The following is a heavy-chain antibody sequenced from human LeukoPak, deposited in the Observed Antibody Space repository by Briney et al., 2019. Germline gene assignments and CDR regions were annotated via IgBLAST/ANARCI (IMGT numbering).Heavy chain of an antibody. CDR2: IRYDGSNK. D-gene: IGHD2-2*01. CDR3: AKDPGVVVPAATYIDY. Sequence: GGSLRLSCVASGFTFTSYGMHWVRQAPGKGLEWVAFIRYDGSNKYYADSVKGRFTISRDNSKNTLYLQMNSLRAEDTAVYYCAKDPGVVVPAATYIDYWGQGTLVTVSS. J-gene: IGHJ4*02. V-gene: IGHV3-30*02. CDR1: GFTFTSYG.